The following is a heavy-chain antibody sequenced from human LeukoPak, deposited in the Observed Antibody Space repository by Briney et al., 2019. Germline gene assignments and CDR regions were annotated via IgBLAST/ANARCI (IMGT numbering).Heavy chain of an antibody. CDR2: ISAYNGNT. V-gene: IGHV1-18*01. J-gene: IGHJ3*02. CDR1: GYTFTSYG. CDR3: ARPLHYDQLNAFDI. Sequence: ASVKVSCKASGYTFTSYGISWVRQAPGQGLEWMGWISAYNGNTNYAQKLQGRVTMTRDTSISTVYMELSRLRSDDTAVYYCARPLHYDQLNAFDIWGQGTMVTVSS. D-gene: IGHD3-22*01.